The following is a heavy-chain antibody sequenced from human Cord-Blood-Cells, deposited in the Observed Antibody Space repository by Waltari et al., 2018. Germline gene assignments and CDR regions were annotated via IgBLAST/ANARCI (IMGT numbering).Heavy chain of an antibody. J-gene: IGHJ6*02. V-gene: IGHV1-8*01. CDR3: ARGVSYDFWSGYYYYGMDV. D-gene: IGHD3-3*01. CDR1: GYTFTSYD. CDR2: RNPNSGNT. Sequence: QVQLVQSGAAVKKPGASVKVSCKASGYTFTSYDINWVRQATGQGLEWMGWRNPNSGNTGYAQKLQGRVTMTRNTSISTAYMELSSLGSEDTAVYYCARGVSYDFWSGYYYYGMDVWGQGTTVTVSS.